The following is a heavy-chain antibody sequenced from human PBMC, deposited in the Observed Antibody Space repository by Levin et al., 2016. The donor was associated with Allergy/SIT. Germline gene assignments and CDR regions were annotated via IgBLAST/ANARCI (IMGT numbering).Heavy chain of an antibody. J-gene: IGHJ4*02. CDR3: ARIFSPRSGSPYFDY. D-gene: IGHD6-19*01. CDR2: IYHSGTT. CDR1: GDSISSNKW. V-gene: IGHV4-4*02. Sequence: SETLSLTCGVSGDSISSNKWWSWVRQPPGKGLEWIGEIYHSGTTNYNPSLKSRVTISVDKAKNQFSLKVSSVTAADTAVYYCARIFSPRSGSPYFDYWGQGTLVTVSS.